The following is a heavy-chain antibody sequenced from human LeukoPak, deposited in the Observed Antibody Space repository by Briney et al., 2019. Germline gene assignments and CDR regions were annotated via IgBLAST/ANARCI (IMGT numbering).Heavy chain of an antibody. CDR3: ARRVRIAAPFNP. Sequence: KPSETLSLICAVYGDSLSGYYWGWVRQPPGKGLEWIGEINHSGSTNYNPSLKSRVTVSVDTSKNQFSLKLTSVTAADTAVYYCARRVRIAAPFNPWGQGTLVIVSS. CDR1: GDSLSGYY. D-gene: IGHD6-13*01. CDR2: INHSGST. V-gene: IGHV4-34*01. J-gene: IGHJ5*02.